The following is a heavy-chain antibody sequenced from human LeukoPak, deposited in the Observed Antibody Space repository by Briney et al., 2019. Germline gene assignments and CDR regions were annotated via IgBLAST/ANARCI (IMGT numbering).Heavy chain of an antibody. CDR1: GYTFTSYG. J-gene: IGHJ5*02. V-gene: IGHV1-18*01. CDR3: ARAKLELLYNWFDP. Sequence: ASVKVSCKASGYTFTSYGISWVRPAPGQGLEWMGWISAYNGNTNYAQKLQGRVTMTTDTSTSTAYMELRSLRSDDTAVYYCARAKLELLYNWFDPWGQGTLVTVSS. CDR2: ISAYNGNT. D-gene: IGHD1-7*01.